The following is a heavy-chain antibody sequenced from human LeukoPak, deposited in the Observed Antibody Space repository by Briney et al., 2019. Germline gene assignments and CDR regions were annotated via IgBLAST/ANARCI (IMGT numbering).Heavy chain of an antibody. CDR2: IYSGGST. J-gene: IGHJ4*02. CDR1: GFTVSSNY. V-gene: IGHV3-66*01. CDR3: ARGSYSSSWHN. D-gene: IGHD6-13*01. Sequence: PGGSLRLSCAASGFTVSSNYMSWVRQAPGKGLEWVSVIYSGGSTYYADSVKGRFTISRDNSKNTLYLQMNSPRAEDTAVYYCARGSYSSSWHNWGQGTLVTVSS.